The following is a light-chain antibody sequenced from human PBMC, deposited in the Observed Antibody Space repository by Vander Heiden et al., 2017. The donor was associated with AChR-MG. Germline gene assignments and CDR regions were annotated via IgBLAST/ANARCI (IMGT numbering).Light chain of an antibody. J-gene: IGKJ2*01. CDR3: QQDDSSPET. CDR1: QSLSSNY. V-gene: IGKV3-20*01. CDR2: GAS. Sequence: IVLTQSPGTLSLSQGQRATLSCRASQSLSSNYFAWYQQKAGQAPRLLIYGASSRTADTPDRFRGSGSGTDFTLTISRLEPEDFAVYYCQQDDSSPETFGQGTKLEIK.